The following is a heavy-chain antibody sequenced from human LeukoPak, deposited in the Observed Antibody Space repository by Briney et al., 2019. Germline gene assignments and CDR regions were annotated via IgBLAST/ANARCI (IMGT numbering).Heavy chain of an antibody. D-gene: IGHD6-19*01. V-gene: IGHV3-43*02. Sequence: GGSLRLSCAASGFTFDAYAMHWVRQVPGKGLQWVSLIMKDGDNTNYADSVKGRFTISRDNSKNSLYLHMDSLRTEDGALYYCAKGNQWLIHYWGQGTLVTVSS. CDR1: GFTFDAYA. CDR3: AKGNQWLIHY. J-gene: IGHJ4*02. CDR2: IMKDGDNT.